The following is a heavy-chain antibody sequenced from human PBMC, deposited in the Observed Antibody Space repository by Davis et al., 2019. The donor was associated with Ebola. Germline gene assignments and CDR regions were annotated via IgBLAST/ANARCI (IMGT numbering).Heavy chain of an antibody. D-gene: IGHD3-3*01. V-gene: IGHV3-48*04. CDR2: ISSSSTI. CDR1: GFTFSSYS. CDR3: ARVKGWYDFWSGYYDYYGMDV. J-gene: IGHJ6*02. Sequence: GESLKISCAASGFTFSSYSMNWVRQAPGKGLEWVSYISSSSTIYYADSVKGRFTISRDNAKNSLYLQMNSLRAEDTAVYYCARVKGWYDFWSGYYDYYGMDVWGQGTTVTVSS.